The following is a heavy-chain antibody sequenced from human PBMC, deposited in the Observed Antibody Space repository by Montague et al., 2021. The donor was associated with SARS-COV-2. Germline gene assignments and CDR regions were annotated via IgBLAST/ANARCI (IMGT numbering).Heavy chain of an antibody. D-gene: IGHD2-21*01. CDR3: ARHANGDWYYFDY. V-gene: IGHV4-59*08. CDR2: IYHYGSA. J-gene: IGHJ4*02. Sequence: SETLSLTCSVSGGSISSSYWSWIRQPPGKGLEWIGYIYHYGSAKYNPSLKSRVTITVDTSKNKFSLTLSFVTAVDTAVYYCARHANGDWYYFDYWGQGTLVTVSS. CDR1: GGSISSSY.